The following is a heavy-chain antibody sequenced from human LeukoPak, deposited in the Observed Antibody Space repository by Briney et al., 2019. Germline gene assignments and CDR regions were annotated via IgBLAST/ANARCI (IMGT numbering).Heavy chain of an antibody. CDR3: ARGVSASSFDY. J-gene: IGHJ4*02. CDR1: GASISSYF. Sequence: SETLSLTCTVSGASISSYFWSWIRQPAGKGLEWIGRTYSSGTTISNPSLKSRVTMSVDRFKSQFSLKLSSVTAADTAVHYCARGVSASSFDYWGPGTLVSVSS. V-gene: IGHV4-4*07. CDR2: TYSSGTT.